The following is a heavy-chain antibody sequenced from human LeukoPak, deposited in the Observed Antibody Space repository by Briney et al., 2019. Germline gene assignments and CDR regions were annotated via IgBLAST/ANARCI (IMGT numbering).Heavy chain of an antibody. V-gene: IGHV4-4*02. CDR3: ASPYSSGWYWYFDL. Sequence: PSETLSLTCAVSGGSTSSSNWWSWVRQPPGQGLEWIGEIYHSGSTNYNPSPKSRVTISVDKSKNQFSLKLSSVTAADTAVYYCASPYSSGWYWYFDLWGRGTLVTVSS. CDR2: IYHSGST. J-gene: IGHJ2*01. D-gene: IGHD6-19*01. CDR1: GGSTSSSNW.